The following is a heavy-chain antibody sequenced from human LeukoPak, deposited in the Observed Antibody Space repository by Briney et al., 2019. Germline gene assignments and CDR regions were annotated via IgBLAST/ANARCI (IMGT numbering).Heavy chain of an antibody. CDR2: IYYSGST. V-gene: IGHV4-59*01. D-gene: IGHD1-26*01. CDR1: GGSISSYY. J-gene: IGHJ3*02. Sequence: SETLSLTCTVSGGSISSYYWSRIRQPPGKGLEWIGYIYYSGSTNYNPSLKSRVTISVDTSKNQFSLKLSSVTAADTAVYYCARERSEWEPLGAFDIWGQGTMVTVSS. CDR3: ARERSEWEPLGAFDI.